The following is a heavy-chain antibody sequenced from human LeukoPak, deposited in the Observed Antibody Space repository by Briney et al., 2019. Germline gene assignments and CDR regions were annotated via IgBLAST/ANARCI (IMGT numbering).Heavy chain of an antibody. J-gene: IGHJ4*02. CDR1: GYTFTSYA. Sequence: ASVKVSCKASGYTFTSYAMHWVRQAPGQRLEWMGWINAGNGNTKYSQKFQGRVTITRDTSASTAYMELRSLRSDDTAVYYCARETYDYVWGSYRYEYYFDYWGQGTLVTVSS. CDR3: ARETYDYVWGSYRYEYYFDY. V-gene: IGHV1-3*01. D-gene: IGHD3-16*02. CDR2: INAGNGNT.